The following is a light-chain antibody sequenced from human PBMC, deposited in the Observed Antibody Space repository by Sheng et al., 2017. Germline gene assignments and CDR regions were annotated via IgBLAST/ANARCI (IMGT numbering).Light chain of an antibody. Sequence: DIQMTQSPSSLSASVGDRVNITCRASQDISNYLAWYQQKPGKVPKLLIYAASSLQSGVPSRFSGSGSGTDFTLTISSLQPEDFATYYCQQANSFPHTFGQGTKLEIK. CDR2: AAS. CDR3: QQANSFPHT. V-gene: IGKV1-12*01. CDR1: QDISNY. J-gene: IGKJ2*01.